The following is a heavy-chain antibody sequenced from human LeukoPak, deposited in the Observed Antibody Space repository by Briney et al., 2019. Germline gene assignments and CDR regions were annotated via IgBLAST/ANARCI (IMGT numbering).Heavy chain of an antibody. CDR2: VRSKANNYGT. Sequence: GGSLRLSCAASGFTFSGSAMHWVRQASGKGLEWVGRVRSKANNYGTGYAASVKGRFTISRDDSKNTAYLQMNGLKTEDTAMHYCVRLDVSSSWYENWGQGTLVTVSS. V-gene: IGHV3-73*01. CDR3: VRLDVSSSWYEN. CDR1: GFTFSGSA. J-gene: IGHJ4*02. D-gene: IGHD6-13*01.